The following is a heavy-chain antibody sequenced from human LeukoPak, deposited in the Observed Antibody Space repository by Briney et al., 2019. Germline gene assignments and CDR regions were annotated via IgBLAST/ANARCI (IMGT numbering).Heavy chain of an antibody. Sequence: GGSLRLPCAASGFTFSGYWMHWVRQAPGKGLVWVSRINNDGSNTNYADSVKGRFTVSRDNAKNTLYLQMNSLRAEDTAVYYCARWGLVVPAARYNWFDPWGQGTLVTVSS. CDR3: ARWGLVVPAARYNWFDP. V-gene: IGHV3-74*01. D-gene: IGHD2-2*01. CDR1: GFTFSGYW. J-gene: IGHJ5*02. CDR2: INNDGSNT.